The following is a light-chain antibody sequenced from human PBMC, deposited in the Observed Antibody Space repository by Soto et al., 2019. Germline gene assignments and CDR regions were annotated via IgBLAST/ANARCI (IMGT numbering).Light chain of an antibody. CDR3: QQSYRSPPT. V-gene: IGKV1-39*01. Sequence: DIQITQSPSSLSASIVDTVTITCRASQPIGDFLNWYQHKPGEAPKLLIFAASSLESGVPPRFRGSRSGTDCTLTITGLQPEDSASYYCQQSYRSPPTFGQGTRLEIK. J-gene: IGKJ5*01. CDR2: AAS. CDR1: QPIGDF.